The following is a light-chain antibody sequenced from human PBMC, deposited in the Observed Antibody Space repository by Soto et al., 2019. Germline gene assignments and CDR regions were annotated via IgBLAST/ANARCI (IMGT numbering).Light chain of an antibody. J-gene: IGKJ5*01. CDR3: QQYSSSPRT. CDR2: DAS. V-gene: IGKV3-20*01. CDR1: QDIRSH. Sequence: ENVLTQSPGTLSLSPGERVTLSCRASQDIRSHLAWYQQKPGQAPRLLIFDASSRATGIPDRFSGSGSGTDFSLTISRLEPEDFAVYHCQQYSSSPRTFGQGTRLEIK.